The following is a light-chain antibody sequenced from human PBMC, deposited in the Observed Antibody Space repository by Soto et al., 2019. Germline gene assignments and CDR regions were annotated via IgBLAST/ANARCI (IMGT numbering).Light chain of an antibody. CDR3: QQYNNWPWT. J-gene: IGKJ1*01. CDR1: QSLSGSY. CDR2: GAS. Sequence: EIVLTQSPGTLSLSPGEGATLSCRASQSLSGSYLAWYQQRPGQAPRLRIYGASTRATGIPARFGGSGSGTEFTLTISSLQSEDFALYYCQQYNNWPWTFGQGTKVDIK. V-gene: IGKV3D-15*01.